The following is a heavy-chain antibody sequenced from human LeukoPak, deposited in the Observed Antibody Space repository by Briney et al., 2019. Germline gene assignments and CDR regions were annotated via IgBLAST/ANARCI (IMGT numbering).Heavy chain of an antibody. CDR2: IYYSGST. CDR3: ARETTVVTPGRSDVFDI. J-gene: IGHJ3*02. D-gene: IGHD4-23*01. CDR1: GGSISSHY. Sequence: PSETLSLTCTVSGGSISSHYWNWIRQPPGKGLEWIGYIYYSGSTNFNPSLKSRVTISVDTSRNQFSLKLSSVTAADTAVYYCARETTVVTPGRSDVFDIWGQGTMVTVSS. V-gene: IGHV4-59*11.